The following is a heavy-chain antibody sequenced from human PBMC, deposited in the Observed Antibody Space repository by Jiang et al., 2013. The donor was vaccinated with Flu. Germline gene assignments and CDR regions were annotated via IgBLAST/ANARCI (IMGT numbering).Heavy chain of an antibody. CDR1: GGTFSSYA. D-gene: IGHD2-2*02. V-gene: IGHV1-69*01. Sequence: VQLVESGAEVKKPGSSVKVSCKASGGTFSSYAISWVRQAPGQGLEWMGGIITIFGTANYAQKFQGRVTITADESTSTAYMELSSLRSEDTAVYYCARSEVGYCSSTSCYTGGYYYYYGMDVWGQGTTVTVSS. CDR3: ARSEVGYCSSTSCYTGGYYYYYGMDV. CDR2: IITIFGTA. J-gene: IGHJ6*02.